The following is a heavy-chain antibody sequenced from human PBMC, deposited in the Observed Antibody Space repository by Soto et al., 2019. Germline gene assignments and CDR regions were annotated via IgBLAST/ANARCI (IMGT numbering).Heavy chain of an antibody. CDR1: GGSISSSSYY. Sequence: QLQLQESGPGLVKPSETLSLTCTVSGGSISSSSYYWGWIRQPPGKGLEWIGSIYYSGSTYYNPSLKSRVTISVDTSKNQFSLKLSSVTAADTAGYYCARTRIAAAGTPSRWFDPWGQGTLVTVSS. J-gene: IGHJ5*02. V-gene: IGHV4-39*01. D-gene: IGHD6-13*01. CDR2: IYYSGST. CDR3: ARTRIAAAGTPSRWFDP.